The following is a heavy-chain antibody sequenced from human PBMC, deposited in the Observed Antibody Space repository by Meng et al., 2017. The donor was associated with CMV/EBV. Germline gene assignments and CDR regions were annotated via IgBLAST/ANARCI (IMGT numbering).Heavy chain of an antibody. CDR1: GYSFITYW. CDR3: ARHREGLDYYYGMDV. J-gene: IGHJ6*02. Sequence: GGSLRLSCKGSGYSFITYWIGWVRQMPGKGLEWMGIIYPDDSDTRYSPSFQGQVSISADKSINTAYLQWSSLKASDTVMYYCARHREGLDYYYGMDVWGQGTTVTVSS. D-gene: IGHD1-26*01. CDR2: IYPDDSDT. V-gene: IGHV5-51*01.